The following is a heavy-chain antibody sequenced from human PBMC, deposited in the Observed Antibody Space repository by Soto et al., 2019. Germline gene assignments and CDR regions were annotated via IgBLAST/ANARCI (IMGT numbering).Heavy chain of an antibody. J-gene: IGHJ6*02. CDR2: IYYSGST. CDR3: ARDGAVAGKFRLQDYYYYGMDV. CDR1: GGSISSGDYY. Sequence: PSETLSLTCTVSGGSISSGDYYWSWIRQPPGKGLEWIGYIYYSGSTYYNPSLKSRVTISVDTSKNQFSLKLSSVTAADTAVYYCARDGAVAGKFRLQDYYYYGMDVWGQGTTVTVSS. D-gene: IGHD6-19*01. V-gene: IGHV4-30-4*01.